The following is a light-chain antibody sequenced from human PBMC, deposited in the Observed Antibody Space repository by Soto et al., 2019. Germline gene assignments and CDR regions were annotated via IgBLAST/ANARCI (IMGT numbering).Light chain of an antibody. Sequence: DIQMTQTPSSPSAPIGDRVTITCRASQSIAMYLNWYQQKPGKAPNLLIFGASSLGNGAPSRFSAGGSGTAFTLTISSLQPEDVATDYCQEAYSSLPACGPGTKV. CDR1: QSIAMY. V-gene: IGKV1-39*01. CDR2: GAS. CDR3: QEAYSSLPA. J-gene: IGKJ3*01.